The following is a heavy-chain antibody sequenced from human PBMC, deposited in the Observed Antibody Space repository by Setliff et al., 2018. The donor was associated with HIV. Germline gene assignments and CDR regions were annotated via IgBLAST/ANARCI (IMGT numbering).Heavy chain of an antibody. CDR3: ARAEDTAMDDYYYMDV. Sequence: SETLSLTCTVSGGSISTYYWSWIRQPPGKGLEWIGSIYFTGSSDNNPSLKSRVTLSVDTSKHQFSLKLSSVTAADTAVYYCARAEDTAMDDYYYMDVWGRGTTVTVSS. V-gene: IGHV4-59*01. CDR1: GGSISTYY. D-gene: IGHD5-18*01. J-gene: IGHJ6*03. CDR2: IYFTGSS.